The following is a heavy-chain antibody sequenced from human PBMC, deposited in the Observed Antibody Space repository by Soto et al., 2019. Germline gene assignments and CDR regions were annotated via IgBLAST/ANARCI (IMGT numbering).Heavy chain of an antibody. J-gene: IGHJ4*02. CDR3: TRDQRSVFDY. V-gene: IGHV1-3*01. CDR2: INAGNGNT. CDR1: GYTFTSYA. D-gene: IGHD2-15*01. Sequence: ASVKVSCKASGYTFTSYAMSWVRQAPGQRLEWMGWINAGNGNTKYSEKFQGRVTITRDTSASTAYMELSSLRSEDTAVYYCTRDQRSVFDYWGQGTLVTVSS.